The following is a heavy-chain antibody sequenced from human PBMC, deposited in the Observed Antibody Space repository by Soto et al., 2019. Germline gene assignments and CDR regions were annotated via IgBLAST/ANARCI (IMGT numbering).Heavy chain of an antibody. CDR1: GYTFTSYG. J-gene: IGHJ5*02. CDR3: ARDRIRLLVYYGSGSYYHPNWFDP. D-gene: IGHD3-10*01. V-gene: IGHV1-18*04. Sequence: ASVKVSCKASGYTFTSYGISWVRQAPGQGLEWMGWISAYNGNTNYAQKLQGRVTMTTDTSTSTAYMELRSLRSDDTSVYYCARDRIRLLVYYGSGSYYHPNWFDPWGQGTLVTVSS. CDR2: ISAYNGNT.